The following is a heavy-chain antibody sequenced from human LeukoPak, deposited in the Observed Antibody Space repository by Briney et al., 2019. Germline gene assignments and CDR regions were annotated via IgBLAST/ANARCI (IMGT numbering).Heavy chain of an antibody. CDR3: ARHWEVVPAAIPDY. V-gene: IGHV5-51*01. CDR1: GYGFTSYW. Sequence: GEALQISFKGSGYGFTSYWIGWGRPMPGKGLEWMGIIYPGDSDTRYSPSFQGQVTISADKSISTAYLQWSSLKASDTAMYYCARHWEVVPAAIPDYWGQGTLVTVSS. CDR2: IYPGDSDT. D-gene: IGHD2-2*02. J-gene: IGHJ4*02.